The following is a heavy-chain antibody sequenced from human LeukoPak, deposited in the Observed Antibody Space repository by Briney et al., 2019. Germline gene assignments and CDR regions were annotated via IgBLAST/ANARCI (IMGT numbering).Heavy chain of an antibody. Sequence: PSETLSLTCTVSGASISSYYWIWIRQPPAKGLEWIGYLYNTRNTYYNPPLKSRVTISVDTSKNQFSLKVSSVTAADTAVYYCAREKNGNEPFDYWGQGTLVTVSS. V-gene: IGHV4-59*01. CDR3: AREKNGNEPFDY. J-gene: IGHJ4*02. CDR1: GASISSYY. D-gene: IGHD4-23*01. CDR2: LYNTRNT.